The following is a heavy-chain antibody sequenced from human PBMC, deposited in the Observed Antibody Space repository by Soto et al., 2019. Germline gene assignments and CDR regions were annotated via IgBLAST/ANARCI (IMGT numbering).Heavy chain of an antibody. CDR1: GGSISSGDYY. CDR2: IYYSGST. CDR3: ARFTHYYGMDV. V-gene: IGHV4-30-4*01. J-gene: IGHJ6*02. Sequence: QVQLQESGPGLVKPSQTLSLTCTVSGGSISSGDYYWSWIRQTPGKGLEWIGYIYYSGSTYYNPSLKSRVTISLDTSKNQFSLKLSSVTAEDTAVYYGARFTHYYGMDVWGQGTTVTVSS.